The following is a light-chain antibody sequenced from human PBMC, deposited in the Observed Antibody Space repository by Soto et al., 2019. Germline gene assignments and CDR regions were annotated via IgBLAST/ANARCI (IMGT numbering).Light chain of an antibody. J-gene: IGKJ4*01. Sequence: EIVLTQSPATLSLSPGERATLSCRASQSVSSYLAWYQQKPGQAPRLLIYDASNRATGIPARFSGSGSGTDFTLTISSLEPEDFAVYYCQQRSNLPLTFGGGNEVEIK. CDR3: QQRSNLPLT. CDR2: DAS. V-gene: IGKV3-11*01. CDR1: QSVSSY.